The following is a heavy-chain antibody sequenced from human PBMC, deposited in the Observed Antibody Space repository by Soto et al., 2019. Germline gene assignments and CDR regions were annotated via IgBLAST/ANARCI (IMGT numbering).Heavy chain of an antibody. V-gene: IGHV3-30-3*01. D-gene: IGHD4-17*01. CDR1: GFTFSSYA. J-gene: IGHJ6*02. CDR2: ISYDGSNK. CDR3: ARDHYHGDYHKIYYGMDV. Sequence: QVQLVESGGGVVQPGRSLRLSCAASGFTFSSYAMHWVRQAPGKGLEWVAVISYDGSNKYYADSVKGRFTISRDNSKNTLYLQMNSLRAEDTAVYYCARDHYHGDYHKIYYGMDVWGQGTTVTVSS.